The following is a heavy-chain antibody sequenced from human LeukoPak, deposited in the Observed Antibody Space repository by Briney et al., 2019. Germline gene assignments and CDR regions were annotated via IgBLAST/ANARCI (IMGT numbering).Heavy chain of an antibody. CDR2: ISYDGSNK. CDR1: GFTFSSYG. CDR3: AKDRKDSGSVRARYYYFGMDV. Sequence: GGSLRLSCAASGFTFSSYGMHWVRQAPGKGLEWVAVISYDGSNKYYADSVKGRFTISRDNSKNTLYLQMSTLRAEYTAVYYCAKDRKDSGSVRARYYYFGMDVWGQGTTVTVSS. D-gene: IGHD6-13*01. V-gene: IGHV3-30*18. J-gene: IGHJ6*02.